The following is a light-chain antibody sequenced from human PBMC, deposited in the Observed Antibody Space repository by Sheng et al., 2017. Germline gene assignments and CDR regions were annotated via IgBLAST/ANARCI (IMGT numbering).Light chain of an antibody. Sequence: DIQMAQSPSSLSASVGDRVTITCRASQSVGNYLHWYQQKPGKAPQLLIYAGSSLQSGVPSRFSGSASGTDFTLTITSLQPEDFATYFCLQSYTVPGTFGLGTNVEMK. CDR1: QSVGNY. J-gene: IGKJ1*01. V-gene: IGKV1-39*01. CDR3: LQSYTVPGT. CDR2: AGS.